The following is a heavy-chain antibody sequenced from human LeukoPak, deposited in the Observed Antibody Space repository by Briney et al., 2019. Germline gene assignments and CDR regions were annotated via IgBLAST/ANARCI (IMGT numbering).Heavy chain of an antibody. CDR1: GYTFTSYG. Sequence: ASVKVSCKASGYTFTSYGVSWVRQAPGQGLEWMGWISAYTGDTNYAQKLQGRVTMTTDTSTTTAYMELRSLRSEDTAVYYCARGGSYGDYDYWGQGTLVTISS. CDR3: ARGGSYGDYDY. D-gene: IGHD4-17*01. J-gene: IGHJ4*02. CDR2: ISAYTGDT. V-gene: IGHV1-18*01.